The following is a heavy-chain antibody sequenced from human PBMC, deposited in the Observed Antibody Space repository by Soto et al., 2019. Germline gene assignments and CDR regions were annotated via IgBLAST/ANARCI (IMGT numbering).Heavy chain of an antibody. V-gene: IGHV1-69*05. Sequence: QVQLVQSGAEVKKPGSSVKVSCKASVGTFSSYAIRWVRQAPGQGLEWIGGIIPIYGTANSSQKCQGRVRITSDESTRPAYMELRSLRSEDPVVSYWARDAIAVAGSVVVLLPNWFDPWGQGTLVTVSS. D-gene: IGHD6-19*01. CDR3: ARDAIAVAGSVVVLLPNWFDP. J-gene: IGHJ5*02. CDR1: VGTFSSYA. CDR2: IIPIYGTA.